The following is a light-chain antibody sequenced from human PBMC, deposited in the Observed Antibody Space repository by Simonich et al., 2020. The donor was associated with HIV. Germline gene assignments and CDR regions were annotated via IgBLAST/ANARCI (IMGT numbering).Light chain of an antibody. V-gene: IGLV2-8*01. J-gene: IGLJ1*01. CDR1: SSDVGAYNY. CDR2: EVN. CDR3: NSYAGGNNYV. Sequence: QSALTQPPSASGSPGQSVTISCTGTSSDVGAYNYVSWYQQYPGKAPKVMIYEVNKRPSGVPDRFSGAKSGNTASLTVSGLQVEDEADYYGNSYAGGNNYVFGTGTKVTVL.